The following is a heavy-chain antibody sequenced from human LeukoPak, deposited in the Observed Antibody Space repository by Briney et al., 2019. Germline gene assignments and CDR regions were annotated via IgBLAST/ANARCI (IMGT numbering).Heavy chain of an antibody. Sequence: GSLRLSCAASGFTFSNFAMSWVRQAPGKGLEWVSVISGNGANIFYADSVKGRFTISRDNSKNTLYLQMNSLRAEDTAVYYCAKRATSWYYFEYWGQGTLVTVSS. CDR2: ISGNGANI. J-gene: IGHJ4*02. V-gene: IGHV3-23*01. CDR3: AKRATSWYYFEY. CDR1: GFTFSNFA.